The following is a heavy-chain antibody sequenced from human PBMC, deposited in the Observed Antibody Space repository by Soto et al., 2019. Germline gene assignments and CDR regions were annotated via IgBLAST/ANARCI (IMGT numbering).Heavy chain of an antibody. CDR1: GGSISSSSSY. J-gene: IGHJ4*02. CDR3: AKTGFWSGYRVADY. V-gene: IGHV4-39*01. CDR2: INYGGST. D-gene: IGHD3-3*01. Sequence: TSETLSLTCTVSGGSISSSSSYWGWIRQPPGKGLEWIGSINYGGSTYYNPSLRSRVTISVDTSKNQFSLKLSSVTAADTAVYFCAKTGFWSGYRVADYWGQGTLVTVSS.